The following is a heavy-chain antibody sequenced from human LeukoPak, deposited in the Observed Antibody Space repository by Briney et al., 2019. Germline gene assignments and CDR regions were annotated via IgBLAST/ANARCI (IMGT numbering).Heavy chain of an antibody. D-gene: IGHD2/OR15-2a*01. CDR2: ISYDGSNK. CDR1: GFTFSSYA. V-gene: IGHV3-30-3*01. CDR3: ARENRAFDI. Sequence: GGSLRLSCAASGFTFSSYAMHWVRQAPGKGLEWVAVISYDGSNKYYADPVKGRFTISRDNSENTLYLQMNSLRPEDTAVYYCARENRAFDIWGQGTMVTVSS. J-gene: IGHJ3*02.